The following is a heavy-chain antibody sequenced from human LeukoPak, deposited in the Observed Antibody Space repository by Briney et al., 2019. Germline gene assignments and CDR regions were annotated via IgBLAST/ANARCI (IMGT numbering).Heavy chain of an antibody. Sequence: GASVKVSCKASGYTFSGTGQYLYWLRQAPGQGLECMGWIYPNYGATAYAQQFQGRVAMTRDTSINTAYMELSRLRPDDTAVYYCARDGPAQMVDFDYWGQGALVTVSS. CDR2: IYPNYGAT. CDR3: ARDGPAQMVDFDY. D-gene: IGHD3-10*01. V-gene: IGHV1-2*02. CDR1: GYTFSGTGQY. J-gene: IGHJ4*02.